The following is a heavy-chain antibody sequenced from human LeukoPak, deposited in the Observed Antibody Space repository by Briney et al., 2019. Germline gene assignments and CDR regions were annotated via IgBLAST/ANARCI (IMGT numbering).Heavy chain of an antibody. V-gene: IGHV4-59*01. CDR2: IYYSGST. CDR1: GGSISSYY. J-gene: IGHJ4*02. D-gene: IGHD3-10*01. CDR3: ATMVQGIYTYFGS. Sequence: SETLSLTCTVFGGSISSYYWSWIRQPPGRGLEWVGYIYYSGSTNYNPSLKSRVTMSVDTSKNQLSLKLGSVTAADTAVYYCATMVQGIYTYFGSWGQGNLVAVSS.